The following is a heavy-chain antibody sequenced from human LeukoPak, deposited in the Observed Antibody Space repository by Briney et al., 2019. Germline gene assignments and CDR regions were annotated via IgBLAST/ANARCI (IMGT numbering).Heavy chain of an antibody. Sequence: SVKLSCKASGGTFSSYAISWVRQAPGQGLEWMGGIIPIFGTANYAQKFQGRVTITADESTSTAYMELSSLRSEDTAVYYCAREPFNYDILTGYSHPSYYFDYWGQGTLVTVSS. J-gene: IGHJ4*02. V-gene: IGHV1-69*13. CDR3: AREPFNYDILTGYSHPSYYFDY. D-gene: IGHD3-9*01. CDR2: IIPIFGTA. CDR1: GGTFSSYA.